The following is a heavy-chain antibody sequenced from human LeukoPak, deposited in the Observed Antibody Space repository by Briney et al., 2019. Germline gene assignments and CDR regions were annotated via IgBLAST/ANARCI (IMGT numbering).Heavy chain of an antibody. CDR2: INTDGSTT. J-gene: IGHJ2*01. CDR3: ARVNTGNWYFDL. CDR1: GFTFSRNW. Sequence: PGGSQRLSCAASGFTFSRNWMHWDRQAPGKGLVWVSRINTDGSTTSYADSVRGRFTISRDNAENTVYLQMNSLGAEDTALYFCARVNTGNWYFDLWGRGTLDTVSS. V-gene: IGHV3-74*01. D-gene: IGHD3-10*01.